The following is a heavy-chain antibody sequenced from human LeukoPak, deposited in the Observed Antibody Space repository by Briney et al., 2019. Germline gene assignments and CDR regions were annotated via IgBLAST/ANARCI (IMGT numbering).Heavy chain of an antibody. J-gene: IGHJ6*03. Sequence: PSETLSLTCTVSGDSISSSSYYWGWIRQPPGKGLEWIGSIYYSGSTYYNPSLKSRVTISVDTSKNQFSLKLSSVTAADTAVYYCGITSNYYYYMDVWGKGTTVTVSS. CDR2: IYYSGST. V-gene: IGHV4-39*07. CDR3: GITSNYYYYMDV. D-gene: IGHD3-3*01. CDR1: GDSISSSSYY.